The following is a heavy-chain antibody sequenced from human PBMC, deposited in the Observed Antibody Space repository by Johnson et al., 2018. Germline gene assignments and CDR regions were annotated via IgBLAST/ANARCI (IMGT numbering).Heavy chain of an antibody. CDR1: GFTFSSYT. J-gene: IGHJ6*02. CDR2: ISSSGSNI. D-gene: IGHD5-24*01. Sequence: VQLQESGGGAVQPGRSLRLSCAASGFTFSSYTMHWVRQAPGKGLEWVAHISSSGSNIYYADSVKGRFTISRDNAKNSLYLQMNSLRAEDTAVYYCAREGGATPPMDVWGQGTTVTVSS. CDR3: AREGGATPPMDV. V-gene: IGHV3-48*01.